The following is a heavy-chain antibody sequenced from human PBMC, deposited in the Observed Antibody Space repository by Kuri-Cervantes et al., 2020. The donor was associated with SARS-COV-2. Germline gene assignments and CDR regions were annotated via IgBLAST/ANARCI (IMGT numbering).Heavy chain of an antibody. V-gene: IGHV5-51*01. J-gene: IGHJ4*02. D-gene: IGHD2-2*02. CDR2: IYPGDSDT. CDR1: GYSFTSYW. Sequence: QVSCKGSGYSFTSYWIGWVRPMPGKGLEWMGIIYPGDSDTRYSPSFQGQVTISADKSISTAYLQWSSLKASDTAMYYCARGVVPADIPDYWGQGTLVTVSS. CDR3: ARGVVPADIPDY.